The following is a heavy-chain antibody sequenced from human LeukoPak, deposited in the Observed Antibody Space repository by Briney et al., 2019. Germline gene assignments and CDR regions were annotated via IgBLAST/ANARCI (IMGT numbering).Heavy chain of an antibody. D-gene: IGHD4/OR15-4a*01. Sequence: GGSLRLSCAASGFTFDDYAMYWVRQAPGKGLEWISLISGDGHSTYYADSVKGRFTISRDNSKNSLFLQMNSLRTEDTAFYYCVKGRGTWYFACWGQGTLVTVSS. CDR2: ISGDGHST. V-gene: IGHV3-43*02. CDR1: GFTFDDYA. CDR3: VKGRGTWYFAC. J-gene: IGHJ4*02.